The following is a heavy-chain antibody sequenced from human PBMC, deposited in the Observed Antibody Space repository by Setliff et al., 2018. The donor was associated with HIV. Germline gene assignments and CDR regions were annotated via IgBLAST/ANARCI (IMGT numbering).Heavy chain of an antibody. CDR1: GFSLSTSGVG. Sequence: GPTLVNPTQTLTLTCTFSGFSLSTSGVGVGWIRQPPGKALEWLAVIYWDDDKRYSPSLESRLTITKDPSKNQVVLTVSNMGPVDTATYYCARIVISSSSNYYYGMDVWGQGTTVTVSS. D-gene: IGHD6-6*01. J-gene: IGHJ6*02. V-gene: IGHV2-5*02. CDR2: IYWDDDK. CDR3: ARIVISSSSNYYYGMDV.